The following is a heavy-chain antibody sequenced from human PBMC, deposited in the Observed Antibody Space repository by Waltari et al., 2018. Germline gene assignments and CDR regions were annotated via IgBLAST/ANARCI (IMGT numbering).Heavy chain of an antibody. J-gene: IGHJ6*02. V-gene: IGHV3-23*01. CDR2: IASGGNT. CDR1: TFTFSRYA. Sequence: EVQLLESGGGLVQPGGSLRLSCAASTFTFSRYAMTWVRQAPGQGLEWVSTIASGGNTYYSDSVKGRFTISRDNFENTLYLQMNSLRAEDTATYYCAKDLSEGGGHTSRASRITVFGVESYDYFGMDVWGQGTTVTVSS. CDR3: AKDLSEGGGHTSRASRITVFGVESYDYFGMDV. D-gene: IGHD3-3*01.